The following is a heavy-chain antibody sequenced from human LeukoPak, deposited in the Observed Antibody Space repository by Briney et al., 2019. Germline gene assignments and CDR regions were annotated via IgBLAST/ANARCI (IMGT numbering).Heavy chain of an antibody. D-gene: IGHD3/OR15-3a*01. CDR1: GFTFSNYW. CDR2: IKQDGGEK. V-gene: IGHV3-7*03. Sequence: PGGSLRLSCAASGFTFSNYWMSWVRQAPGKGLAWVANIKQDGGEKSYVDSVKGRFTISRDNAKNSLYLQMSSLRAEDTAVYYCARDSSPIDRTIYYDAYDIWGQGTMVTVSS. CDR3: ARDSSPIDRTIYYDAYDI. J-gene: IGHJ3*02.